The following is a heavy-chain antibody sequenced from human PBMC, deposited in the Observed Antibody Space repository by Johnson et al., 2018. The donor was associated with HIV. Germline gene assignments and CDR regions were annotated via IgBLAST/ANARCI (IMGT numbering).Heavy chain of an antibody. CDR2: ISSSGSTI. CDR1: GFTFSDYY. V-gene: IGHV3-11*04. Sequence: QVQLVESGGGLVKPGGSLRLSCAASGFTFSDYYMSWIRQAPGKGLEWVSYISSSGSTIYYADSVKGRLTISRDNSKKTVYLQMNSLRAEDTAVYFCARIRVAVINEVGAFDIWGQGTMVSVSS. J-gene: IGHJ3*02. CDR3: ARIRVAVINEVGAFDI. D-gene: IGHD3-22*01.